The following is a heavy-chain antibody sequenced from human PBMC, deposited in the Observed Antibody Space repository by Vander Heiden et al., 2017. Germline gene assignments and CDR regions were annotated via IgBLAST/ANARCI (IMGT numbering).Heavy chain of an antibody. J-gene: IGHJ6*02. V-gene: IGHV3-15*07. CDR1: GFILSNAW. Sequence: EVQLVDSGGGLVKPGGSLRLSCAASGFILSNAWMNWVRQAPGKGLEWVGHIKSKTDGGTTDYAAPVKGRFTISRDDSKNTLYLQMNSLKTEDTAVYYCTTLRLTVTTGWMDVWGQGTTVTVSS. CDR3: TTLRLTVTTGWMDV. D-gene: IGHD4-17*01. CDR2: IKSKTDGGTT.